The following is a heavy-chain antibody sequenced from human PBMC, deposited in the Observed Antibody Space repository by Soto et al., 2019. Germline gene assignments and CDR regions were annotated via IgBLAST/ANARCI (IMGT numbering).Heavy chain of an antibody. CDR3: ARGPAPRYSSSSPYQDYYYMDV. D-gene: IGHD6-6*01. V-gene: IGHV1-46*03. CDR1: GYTFTSYY. J-gene: IGHJ6*03. Sequence: QVQLVQSGAEVKKPGASVKVSCKASGYTFTSYYMHWVQQAPGQGLEWMGIINPSGGSTSYAQKFQGRVTMTRDTSTSTVYMELSSLRSEDTAVYYCARGPAPRYSSSSPYQDYYYMDVWGKGTTVTVSS. CDR2: INPSGGST.